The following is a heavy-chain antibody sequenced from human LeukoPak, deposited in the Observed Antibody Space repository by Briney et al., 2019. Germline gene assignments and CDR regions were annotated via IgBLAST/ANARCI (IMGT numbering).Heavy chain of an antibody. J-gene: IGHJ5*02. V-gene: IGHV4-59*01. D-gene: IGHD3-10*01. CDR2: IYYSGST. CDR1: GGSISSYY. Sequence: SETLSLTCTVSGGSISSYYWSWIRQPPGKGLEWIGYIYYSGSTNYNPSLKSRVTISVDTSKNQFPLKLSSVTAADTAVYYCARDKITSIDPWGQGTLVTVSS. CDR3: ARDKITSIDP.